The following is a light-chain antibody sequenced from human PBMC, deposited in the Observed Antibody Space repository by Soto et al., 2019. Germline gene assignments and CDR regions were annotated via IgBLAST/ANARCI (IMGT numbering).Light chain of an antibody. Sequence: EIVVTQSPATLSVSPGERATLSCRASQSVSSNLACYQHKPGQAPRLLINGASTRATGIPARFSCSGSGTEFSLTISSLQSEDFAVYYCQKYSDWPPTFGKGTKVDIK. CDR3: QKYSDWPPT. V-gene: IGKV3-15*01. CDR1: QSVSSN. J-gene: IGKJ1*01. CDR2: GAS.